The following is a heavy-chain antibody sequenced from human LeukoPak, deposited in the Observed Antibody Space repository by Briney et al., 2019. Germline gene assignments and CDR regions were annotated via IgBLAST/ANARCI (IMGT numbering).Heavy chain of an antibody. Sequence: GGSLRLSCAASGFTFSSYWMSWVRQAPGKGLEWVANIKQDGSEKYYVDSVKGRFTISRDNAKNSLYLQMNSPRAEDTAVYYCARVDYDFWSGYRAFDYWGQGTLVTVSS. CDR3: ARVDYDFWSGYRAFDY. CDR1: GFTFSSYW. V-gene: IGHV3-7*01. J-gene: IGHJ4*02. CDR2: IKQDGSEK. D-gene: IGHD3-3*01.